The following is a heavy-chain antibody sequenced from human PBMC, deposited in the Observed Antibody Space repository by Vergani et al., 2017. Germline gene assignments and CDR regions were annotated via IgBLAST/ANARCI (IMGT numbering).Heavy chain of an antibody. Sequence: QVQLVESGGGVVQPGRSLRLSCAASGFTFNQYGMHWVRQAPGKGLEWEAVTWYDGNNKQYADSVKGRFTISRDNSKSTMYLQMNSLRDEDTGVYYCARELRLLYNRFDPWGQGTLVTVSS. CDR2: TWYDGNNK. CDR1: GFTFNQYG. V-gene: IGHV3-33*01. D-gene: IGHD1-14*01. CDR3: ARELRLLYNRFDP. J-gene: IGHJ5*02.